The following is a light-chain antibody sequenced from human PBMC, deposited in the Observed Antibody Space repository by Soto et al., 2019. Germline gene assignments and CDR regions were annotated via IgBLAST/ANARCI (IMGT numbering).Light chain of an antibody. Sequence: SYELTQPPSVSVAPGKTARITCGGINIGSKSVHWYQQKSGQAPVVVIYYDSDRPSGIPERFSGSNSGSTATLTISRVEAGDEADYYCQVWDSISNEGVFGGGTKLTVL. CDR3: QVWDSISNEGV. V-gene: IGLV3-21*04. CDR2: YDS. CDR1: NIGSKS. J-gene: IGLJ3*02.